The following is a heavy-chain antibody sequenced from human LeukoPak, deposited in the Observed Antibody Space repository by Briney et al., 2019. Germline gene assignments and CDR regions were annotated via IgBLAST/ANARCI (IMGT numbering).Heavy chain of an antibody. V-gene: IGHV4-39*01. CDR1: GGSISSSSYY. CDR2: IYYSGST. Sequence: SETLSLTCTVSGGSISSSSYYWGWIRQPPGKGLEWIGSIYYSGSTYYNPSLKSRVTISVDTSKNQFSLKLSSVTAADTAVYYCARQGGSYYPIDYWGQGTLVTVSS. D-gene: IGHD1-26*01. J-gene: IGHJ4*02. CDR3: ARQGGSYYPIDY.